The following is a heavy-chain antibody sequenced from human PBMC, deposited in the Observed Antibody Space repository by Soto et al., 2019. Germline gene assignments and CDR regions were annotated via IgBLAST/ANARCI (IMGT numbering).Heavy chain of an antibody. Sequence: SETLSLTCTFSGGSISSSSYYWGWIRQPPGKGLEWIGSIYYSGSTYYNPSLKSRVTISVDTSKNQFSLKLSSVTAADTAVYYCARGVTTVTTIDYWGQGTLVTVS. J-gene: IGHJ4*02. V-gene: IGHV4-39*01. CDR1: GGSISSSSYY. CDR3: ARGVTTVTTIDY. CDR2: IYYSGST. D-gene: IGHD4-17*01.